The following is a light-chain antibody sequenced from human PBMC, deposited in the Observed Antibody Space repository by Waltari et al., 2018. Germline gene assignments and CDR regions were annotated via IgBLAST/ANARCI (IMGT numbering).Light chain of an antibody. Sequence: QLVLTQSPSASASLGASPKLTCTPSSGHITNLIARHQQQPGKGPRFLRKVNSDGSHRKGDDIPDRFSGSGSGPERYLTISSLQSEDEADYYCETGGHGTWVFGGGTKLTVL. J-gene: IGLJ3*02. CDR3: ETGGHGTWV. V-gene: IGLV4-69*01. CDR1: SGHITNL. CDR2: VNSDGSH.